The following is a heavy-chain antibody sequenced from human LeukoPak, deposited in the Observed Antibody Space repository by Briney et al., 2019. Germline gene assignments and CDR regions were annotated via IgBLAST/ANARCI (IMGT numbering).Heavy chain of an antibody. V-gene: IGHV1-2*02. D-gene: IGHD2-15*01. Sequence: ASVKVSCKASGYTFTGHYIYWVRQAPGQGLEWMGWINPNSGATHYAQKFQGRVTMTRDTSITTAYMELSRLRSDDTAVYYCARGACSGDSCYSVFDYWGQGTLVTVSS. CDR2: INPNSGAT. J-gene: IGHJ4*02. CDR1: GYTFTGHY. CDR3: ARGACSGDSCYSVFDY.